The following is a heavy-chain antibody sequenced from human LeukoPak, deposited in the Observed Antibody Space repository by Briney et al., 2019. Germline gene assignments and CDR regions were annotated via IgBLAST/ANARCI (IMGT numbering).Heavy chain of an antibody. V-gene: IGHV4-4*02. CDR1: GGSISSSNW. D-gene: IGHD1-26*01. CDR3: ARGGGGWGVLRSRFGP. J-gene: IGHJ5*02. Sequence: YPSETLSLTCAVSGGSISSSNWWSWVRQPPGKGLEWIGEIYHSGSTNYNPSLKSRVTISVDKSKNQFSLKLSSVTAADTAVYYWARGGGGWGVLRSRFGPRGQGTLVNGSS. CDR2: IYHSGST.